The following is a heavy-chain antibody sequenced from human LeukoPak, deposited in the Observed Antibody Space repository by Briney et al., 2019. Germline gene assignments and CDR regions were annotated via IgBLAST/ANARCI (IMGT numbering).Heavy chain of an antibody. CDR1: GFTVSSNY. Sequence: PGGSLRLSCAASGFTVSSNYMSWVRQAPGKGLEWVSVIYSGGSTYYADSVKGRFTISRDNSKNTLYLQMNSLRAEDTAVYYCAKLSGFSEWLPHPHYYYYGMDVWGQGTPVTVSS. D-gene: IGHD3-3*01. J-gene: IGHJ6*02. CDR2: IYSGGST. V-gene: IGHV3-53*01. CDR3: AKLSGFSEWLPHPHYYYYGMDV.